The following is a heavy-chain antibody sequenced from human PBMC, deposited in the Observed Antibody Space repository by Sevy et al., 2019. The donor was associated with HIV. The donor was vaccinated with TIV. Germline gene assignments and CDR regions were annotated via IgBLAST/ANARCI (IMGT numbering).Heavy chain of an antibody. CDR3: AREVLRLDY. J-gene: IGHJ4*02. Sequence: ASVKVSCKASGYTFNRYSMNWVRQAPGQGLEWMGWIVTDPGKATYAPGFTGRFVFSFDTSFSTAYLQISSLKAEDAAVYYCAREVLRLDYWGQGTLVTVSS. D-gene: IGHD1-26*01. CDR2: IVTDPGKA. CDR1: GYTFNRYS. V-gene: IGHV7-4-1*01.